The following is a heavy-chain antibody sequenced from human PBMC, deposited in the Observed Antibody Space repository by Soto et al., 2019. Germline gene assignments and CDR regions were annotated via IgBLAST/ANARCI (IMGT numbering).Heavy chain of an antibody. CDR2: IIPIFGTA. Sequence: GASVKVSCKASGGTFSSYAISWVRQAPGQGLEWMGGIIPIFGTANYAQKFQGRVTITADKSTSTAYMELSSLRSEDTAVYYCARDRYSSSWYRSSVWGQGTTVTVSS. CDR1: GGTFSSYA. CDR3: ARDRYSSSWYRSSV. J-gene: IGHJ6*02. V-gene: IGHV1-69*06. D-gene: IGHD6-13*01.